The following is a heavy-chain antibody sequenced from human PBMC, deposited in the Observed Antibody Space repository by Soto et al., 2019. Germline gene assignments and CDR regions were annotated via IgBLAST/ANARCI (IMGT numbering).Heavy chain of an antibody. CDR2: IYYSGST. D-gene: IGHD1-7*01. V-gene: IGHV4-31*03. CDR1: GGSISSGGYY. Sequence: LSLTCTVSGGSISSGGYYWSWIRQHPGKGLEWIGYIYYSGSTYYNPSLKSRVTISVDTSKNQFSLKLSSVTAADTAVYYCARSKWNYVEGWFDPWGQGTLVTVSS. J-gene: IGHJ5*02. CDR3: ARSKWNYVEGWFDP.